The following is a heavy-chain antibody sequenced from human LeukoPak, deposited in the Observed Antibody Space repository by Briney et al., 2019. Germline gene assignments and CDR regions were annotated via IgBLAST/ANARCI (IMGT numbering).Heavy chain of an antibody. Sequence: PSETLSLTCTVSGGSISSGGYYWSRIRQHPGKGLEWIGYIYYSGSTYYNPSLKSRVTISVDTSKNQFSLKLSSVTAADTAVYYCARAHGGDYYDSSTNWFDPWRQGTLVTVSS. CDR1: GGSISSGGYY. J-gene: IGHJ5*02. CDR3: ARAHGGDYYDSSTNWFDP. CDR2: IYYSGST. V-gene: IGHV4-31*03. D-gene: IGHD3-22*01.